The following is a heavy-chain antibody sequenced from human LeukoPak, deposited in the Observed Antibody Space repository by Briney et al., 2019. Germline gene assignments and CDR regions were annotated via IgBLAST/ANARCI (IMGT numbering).Heavy chain of an antibody. Sequence: GGSLRLSCAASGFTFSSYAMSWVRQAPGKGLEWVSAISGSGGSTYYADSVKGRFTISRDNSKNTLYLQMNSLRAEDTAVYYCARDDYGDYLWYFDYWGQGTLVTVSS. CDR2: ISGSGGST. V-gene: IGHV3-23*01. CDR1: GFTFSSYA. D-gene: IGHD4-17*01. CDR3: ARDDYGDYLWYFDY. J-gene: IGHJ4*02.